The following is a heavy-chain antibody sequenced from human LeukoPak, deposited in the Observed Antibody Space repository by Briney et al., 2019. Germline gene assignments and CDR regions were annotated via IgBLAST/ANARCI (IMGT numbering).Heavy chain of an antibody. V-gene: IGHV1-2*06. D-gene: IGHD4-17*01. CDR2: INPNSGGT. CDR1: GYTLTGYY. J-gene: IGHJ6*03. Sequence: ASVKVSCKASGYTLTGYYMHWVRQAPGQGLEWMGRINPNSGGTNYAQKFQGRVTMTRDTSISTAYMELSRLRSDDTAVYYCARYGRYYYYMDVWGKGTTVTVSS. CDR3: ARYGRYYYYMDV.